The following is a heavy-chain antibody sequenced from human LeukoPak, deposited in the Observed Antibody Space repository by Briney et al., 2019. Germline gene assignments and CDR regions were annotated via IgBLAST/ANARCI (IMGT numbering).Heavy chain of an antibody. CDR1: GFTFSSYG. CDR2: ISSSSSYI. D-gene: IGHD4-17*01. Sequence: GGSLRLSCAASGFTFSSYGMHWVRQAPGKGLEWVSSISSSSSYIYYADSVKGRFTISRDNAKNSLYLQMNSLRAEDTAVYYCARLTTTVTTPFDYWGQGTLVTVSS. J-gene: IGHJ4*02. V-gene: IGHV3-21*01. CDR3: ARLTTTVTTPFDY.